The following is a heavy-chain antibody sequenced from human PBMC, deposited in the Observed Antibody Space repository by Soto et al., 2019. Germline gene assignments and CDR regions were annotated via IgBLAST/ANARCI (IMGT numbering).Heavy chain of an antibody. V-gene: IGHV4-59*01. CDR3: ARGSCSSASCYTGDY. CDR2: IYFTGST. CDR1: GDTIGSYY. Sequence: SETLSLTCTVSGDTIGSYYWNWIGRPPGKGLEWIGYIYFTGSTNYNPSLKSRVTISVDTSKNQFSLKLSSVTAADTAVYYCARGSCSSASCYTGDYWGQGTLVTVSS. J-gene: IGHJ4*02. D-gene: IGHD2-2*02.